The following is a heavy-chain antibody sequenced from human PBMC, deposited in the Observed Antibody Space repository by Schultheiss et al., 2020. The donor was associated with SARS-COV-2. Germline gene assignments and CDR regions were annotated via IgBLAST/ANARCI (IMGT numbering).Heavy chain of an antibody. J-gene: IGHJ6*02. Sequence: SETMSLTCTVSGYSISSGYYWSWIRQPPGKGLEWIGEINHSGSTNYNPSLKSRVTISVDTSKNQFSLKLSSVTAADTAVYYCARARWSSIGGMDVWGQGTTVT. CDR1: GYSISSGYY. CDR2: INHSGST. D-gene: IGHD6-13*01. CDR3: ARARWSSIGGMDV. V-gene: IGHV4-38-2*02.